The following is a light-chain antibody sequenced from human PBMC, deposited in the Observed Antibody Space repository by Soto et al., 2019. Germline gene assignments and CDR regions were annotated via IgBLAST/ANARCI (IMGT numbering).Light chain of an antibody. J-gene: IGLJ1*01. V-gene: IGLV2-14*01. CDR1: SSDVGTYDF. CDR2: GVS. CDR3: SSHTISSALQV. Sequence: QSVLTQPRSVSGSPGQSVTISCTGTSSDVGTYDFVSWYQQHPGKAPRLMIYGVSNRPSGVSNRFSGSKSGNTASLTISGLQADDEADYYCSSHTISSALQVFGTGTKVTVL.